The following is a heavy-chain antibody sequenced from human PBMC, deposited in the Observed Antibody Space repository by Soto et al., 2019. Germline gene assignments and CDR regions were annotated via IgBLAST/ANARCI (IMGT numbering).Heavy chain of an antibody. CDR3: VRDRDYFDISGYGAFDI. Sequence: ASVKDSCKASGYTFAIYAIIWVRQAPGQGLEWMGIINPSGGSTTYAQKFQGRVTMTRDTSTSTVYMQLSSLRSEDTAVYYCVRDRDYFDISGYGAFDIWGQGTMVTVSS. V-gene: IGHV1-46*01. J-gene: IGHJ3*02. D-gene: IGHD3-22*01. CDR2: INPSGGST. CDR1: GYTFAIYA.